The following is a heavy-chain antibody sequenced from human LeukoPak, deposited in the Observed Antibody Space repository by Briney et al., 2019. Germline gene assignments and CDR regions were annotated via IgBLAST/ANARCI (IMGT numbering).Heavy chain of an antibody. D-gene: IGHD3-3*01. Sequence: GGSLRLSCAASGFTFSSYGMHWVRQAPGKGLEWVAVIWYDGSNKYYADSVKGRFTISRDNAKNSLYLQMNSLRAEDTAVYYCARERSITIFGEGRYYGMDVWGQGTTVTVSS. V-gene: IGHV3-33*01. CDR2: IWYDGSNK. CDR3: ARERSITIFGEGRYYGMDV. J-gene: IGHJ6*02. CDR1: GFTFSSYG.